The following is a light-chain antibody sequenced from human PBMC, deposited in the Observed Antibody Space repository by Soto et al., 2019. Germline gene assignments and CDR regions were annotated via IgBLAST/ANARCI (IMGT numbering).Light chain of an antibody. Sequence: QSVLTQAPSASGTPGQRVTISCSGSSSNIGSNTVTWYQQVPGTAPKLLIYSNDQRPYGVPDRFSGSKSGTSASLAIAGLQSEDEADYYCAAWDDSLNGWVFGGGTKLTVL. CDR2: SND. CDR1: SSNIGSNT. J-gene: IGLJ3*02. CDR3: AAWDDSLNGWV. V-gene: IGLV1-44*01.